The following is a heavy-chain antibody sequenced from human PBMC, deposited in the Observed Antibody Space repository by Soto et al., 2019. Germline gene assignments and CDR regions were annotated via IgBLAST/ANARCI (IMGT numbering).Heavy chain of an antibody. Sequence: QVHLVQSGAEVRKPGASVKVSCKGSGYTFTSYGIAWVRQAPGQGLEWMGWISAPNDNTNYEQKVQGRVTVTRDTSTSTTYMELRNLRSDDTAVYYCARGRYGDYWGQGALVTVSS. CDR3: ARGRYGDY. J-gene: IGHJ4*02. CDR1: GYTFTSYG. V-gene: IGHV1-18*01. CDR2: ISAPNDNT. D-gene: IGHD1-1*01.